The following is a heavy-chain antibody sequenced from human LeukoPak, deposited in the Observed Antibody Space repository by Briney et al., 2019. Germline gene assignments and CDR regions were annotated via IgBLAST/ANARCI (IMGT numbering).Heavy chain of an antibody. J-gene: IGHJ4*02. D-gene: IGHD3-22*01. CDR2: IIPIFGTA. V-gene: IGHV1-69*13. CDR3: ASQRYYYDSSGYYLDY. Sequence: ASVKVSCKASGYTFTSYAISWVGQAPGQGLEWMGGIIPIFGTANYAQKFQGRVTITADESTSTAYMELSSLRSEDTAVYYCASQRYYYDSSGYYLDYWGQGTLVTVSS. CDR1: GYTFTSYA.